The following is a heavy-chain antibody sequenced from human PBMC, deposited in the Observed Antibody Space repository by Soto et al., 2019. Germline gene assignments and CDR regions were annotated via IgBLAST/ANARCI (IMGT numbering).Heavy chain of an antibody. CDR2: MNPNSGNT. CDR1: GYTFTSYD. CDR3: ARVPEALRFLGWSSGAFGY. Sequence: QVQLVQSGAEVKKPGASVKVSCKASGYTFTSYDINWVRQATGQGLEWMGWMNPNSGNTGYAQKFQGRVTMTRNTSISTAYMELSSLRSEDTAVYYCARVPEALRFLGWSSGAFGYWGQGTLVTVSS. J-gene: IGHJ4*02. D-gene: IGHD3-3*01. V-gene: IGHV1-8*01.